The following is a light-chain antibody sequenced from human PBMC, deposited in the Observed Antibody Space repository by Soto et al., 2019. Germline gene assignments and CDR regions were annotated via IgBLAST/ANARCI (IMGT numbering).Light chain of an antibody. V-gene: IGLV2-14*01. CDR2: EVS. Sequence: QSALTQPASVSGSPGQLITISCTGTSSDVGGYKYVSWYQQQPGRAPKLILYEVSNRPSGVAHRFSGSKSGNTASLTISGLQAEDEADYYCSSFTSSITYVFGTGTKVTVL. J-gene: IGLJ1*01. CDR3: SSFTSSITYV. CDR1: SSDVGGYKY.